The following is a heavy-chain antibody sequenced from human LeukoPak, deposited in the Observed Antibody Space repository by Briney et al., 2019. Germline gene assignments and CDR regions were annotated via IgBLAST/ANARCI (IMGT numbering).Heavy chain of an antibody. CDR2: IYYSGST. V-gene: IGHV4-59*01. CDR3: AREREGPYGYLDY. D-gene: IGHD4-17*01. CDR1: GGSISSYY. Sequence: TSETLSLTCTVSGGSISSYYWSWIRQPPGKGLEWIGYIYYSGSTNYNPSLKSRVTISVDTSKNQFSLKLSSVTAADTAVYYCAREREGPYGYLDYWGQGTLVTVSS. J-gene: IGHJ4*02.